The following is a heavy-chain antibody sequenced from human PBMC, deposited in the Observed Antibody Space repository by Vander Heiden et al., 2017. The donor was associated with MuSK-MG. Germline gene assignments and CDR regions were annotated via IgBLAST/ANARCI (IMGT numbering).Heavy chain of an antibody. V-gene: IGHV3-20*04. D-gene: IGHD3-10*01. CDR2: INWNGGST. J-gene: IGHJ3*02. CDR1: GFTFDDGG. CDR3: ARVARYYGAGSSLIDAFDI. Sequence: EVQLVASGGGVVRPGGSLRLSCAASGFTFDDGGMGWVRQAPGKGLEWVSGINWNGGSTGYADSVKGRFTISRDNAKNSLYLQMNSLRAEDTALYYCARVARYYGAGSSLIDAFDIWGQGTMVTVSS.